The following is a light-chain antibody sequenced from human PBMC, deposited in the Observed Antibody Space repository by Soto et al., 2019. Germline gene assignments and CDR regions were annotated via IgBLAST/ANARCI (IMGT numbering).Light chain of an antibody. V-gene: IGKV3-20*01. CDR3: QKYGSSPLFT. J-gene: IGKJ3*01. CDR1: QSVSSSY. CDR2: GAS. Sequence: EIVLTQSPGTLSLSPGERATLSCRASQSVSSSYLAWYQQKPGQAPRLLIYGASSRATGIPDRFSGSGSGTDFTLTISRLEPEDFAVYYTQKYGSSPLFTFGPGTKVDIK.